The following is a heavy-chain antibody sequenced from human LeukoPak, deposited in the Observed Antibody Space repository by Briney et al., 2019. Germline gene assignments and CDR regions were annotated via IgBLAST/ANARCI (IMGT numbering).Heavy chain of an antibody. Sequence: ETLSLTCTVSGGSISSYYWSWIRQPPGKGLEWVSALSGSGSSTYYADSVKGRFTISRDNSKNTVYLQMNSLRAEDTALYYCAKTVAGEYWGQGTLVTVSS. D-gene: IGHD6-19*01. CDR3: AKTVAGEY. V-gene: IGHV3-23*01. CDR1: GGSISSYY. J-gene: IGHJ4*02. CDR2: LSGSGSST.